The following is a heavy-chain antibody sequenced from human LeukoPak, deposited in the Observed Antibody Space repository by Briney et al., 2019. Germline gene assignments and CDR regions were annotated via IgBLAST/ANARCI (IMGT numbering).Heavy chain of an antibody. D-gene: IGHD1-26*01. CDR1: GYTFTSYG. Sequence: ASVKVSCKASGYTFTSYGFSWVRQAPGQGLEWMAWISADKVNTNYAQKLQGRVTMSADTSTSTAYMELRSLTSDDTAVYYCARGTRGRGDWYFDLWDRSTLVTVSS. J-gene: IGHJ2*01. CDR3: ARGTRGRGDWYFDL. CDR2: ISADKVNT. V-gene: IGHV1-18*01.